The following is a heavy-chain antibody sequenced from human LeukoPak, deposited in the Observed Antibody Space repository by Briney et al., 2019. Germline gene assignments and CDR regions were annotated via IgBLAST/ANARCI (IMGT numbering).Heavy chain of an antibody. J-gene: IGHJ4*02. CDR1: GFPFSNYA. CDR3: AKRIAATSFDY. V-gene: IGHV3-23*01. D-gene: IGHD6-13*01. Sequence: GGSLRLSCAASGFPFSNYAMSWVRQAPGKGLEWVSTISGNGGSTYYADSVKGRFTISRDNSKNTVYLQMSSLSVEDTAVYYCAKRIAATSFDYWGQGTLVTVSP. CDR2: ISGNGGST.